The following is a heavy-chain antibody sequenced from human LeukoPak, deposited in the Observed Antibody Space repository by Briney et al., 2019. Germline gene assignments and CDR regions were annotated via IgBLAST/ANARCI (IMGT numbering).Heavy chain of an antibody. CDR1: GYTFTSYA. J-gene: IGHJ4*02. D-gene: IGHD3-3*01. CDR3: ARGLYDFWSGYNFDY. V-gene: IGHV7-4-1*02. CDR2: INTNTGNP. Sequence: GASVNVSCKASGYTFTSYAMNWVRQVPGQGLEWMGWINTNTGNPTYAQGFTGRFIFSLDTSVSTAYLQISSLKAEDTAVYYCARGLYDFWSGYNFDYWGQGTLVTVSS.